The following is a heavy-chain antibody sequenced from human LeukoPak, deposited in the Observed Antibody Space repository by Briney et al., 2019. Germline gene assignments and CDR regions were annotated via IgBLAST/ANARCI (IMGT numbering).Heavy chain of an antibody. CDR1: GFTVSSNY. J-gene: IGHJ6*03. Sequence: PGGSLRLSCAASGFTVSSNYMSWVRQAPGKGLEWVSVIYSGGSTYYADSVKGRFTISRDNPKNTLYLQMNSLRAEDTAVYYCARDRNIYDFWSGAYYYYYMDVWGKGTTVTVSS. CDR3: ARDRNIYDFWSGAYYYYYMDV. V-gene: IGHV3-66*02. CDR2: IYSGGST. D-gene: IGHD3-3*01.